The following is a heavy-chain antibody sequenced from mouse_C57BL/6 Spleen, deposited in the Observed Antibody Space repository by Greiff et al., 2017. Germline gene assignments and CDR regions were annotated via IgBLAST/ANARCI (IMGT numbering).Heavy chain of an antibody. CDR1: GYTFTDYN. J-gene: IGHJ3*01. CDR2: INPNNGGT. D-gene: IGHD1-1*01. V-gene: IGHV1-22*01. Sequence: EVQLQQSGPELVKPGASVKMSCKASGYTFTDYNMHWVKQSHGKSLEWIGYINPNNGGTSYNQKFKGKATLTVNKSSSTAYMELRSLTSEDSAVYYCARGLNYGSPVSYWGQGTLVTVSA. CDR3: ARGLNYGSPVSY.